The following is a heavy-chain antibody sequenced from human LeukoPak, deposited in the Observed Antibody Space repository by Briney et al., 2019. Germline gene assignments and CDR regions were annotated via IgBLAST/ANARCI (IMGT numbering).Heavy chain of an antibody. CDR3: AKASGSFHFNYYGMDV. J-gene: IGHJ6*02. V-gene: IGHV3-7*01. CDR2: IKQDGSDK. CDR1: GFTFSTYS. D-gene: IGHD1-26*01. Sequence: GGSLRLSCAASGFTFSTYSMSWVRQAPGKGLEWVANIKQDGSDKYYVDSVKGRFTISGDNAKNSMYLQVNSLRAEDTAVYYCAKASGSFHFNYYGMDVWGQGTTVTVSS.